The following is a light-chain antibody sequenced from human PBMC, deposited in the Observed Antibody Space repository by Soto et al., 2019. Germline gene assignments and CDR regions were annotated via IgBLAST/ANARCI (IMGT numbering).Light chain of an antibody. CDR2: SDN. CDR1: SSNIGAGYV. CDR3: QSYVNNSDYV. J-gene: IGLJ1*01. V-gene: IGLV1-40*01. Sequence: QPVLTQPPSVSGAPGQRVTISCTGTSSNIGAGYVVHWYQQLPGAAPKLLIFSDNNRPSGVPDRFSGSKSGTSASLAITGLRAEDEADYYCQSYVNNSDYVFGTGTKLTVL.